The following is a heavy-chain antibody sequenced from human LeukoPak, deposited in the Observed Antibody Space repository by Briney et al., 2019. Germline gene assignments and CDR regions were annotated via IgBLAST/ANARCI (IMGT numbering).Heavy chain of an antibody. CDR1: GGSISSGSYY. CDR2: IYTSGST. D-gene: IGHD2-15*01. CDR3: ARTNILVAATPYYYYYMDV. V-gene: IGHV4-61*02. J-gene: IGHJ6*03. Sequence: SETLSLTCTVSGGSISSGSYYWSWIRQPAGKGLEWIGRIYTSGSTNYNPSLKSRVTISVDTSKNQFSLKLSSVTAADTAVYYCARTNILVAATPYYYYYMDVWGKGTTVTISS.